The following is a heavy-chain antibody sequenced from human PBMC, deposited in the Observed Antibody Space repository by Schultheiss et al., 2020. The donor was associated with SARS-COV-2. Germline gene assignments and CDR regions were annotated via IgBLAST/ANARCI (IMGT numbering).Heavy chain of an antibody. CDR3: ARQGWLAPFDY. V-gene: IGHV4-59*01. D-gene: IGHD5-12*01. J-gene: IGHJ4*01. Sequence: SETLSLTCTVSGGSISSYYWSWIRQPPGKGLEWIGYIYYSGSTNYNPSLKSRFTISVDTSKNQFSLKLSSVTAAATAVYYCARQGWLAPFDYWGHGTLVTVAS. CDR1: GGSISSYY. CDR2: IYYSGST.